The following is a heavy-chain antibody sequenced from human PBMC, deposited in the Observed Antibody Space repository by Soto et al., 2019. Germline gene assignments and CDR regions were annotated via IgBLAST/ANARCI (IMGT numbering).Heavy chain of an antibody. J-gene: IGHJ4*02. CDR3: ARRRASDYGGNHHPYYFDR. CDR2: ISYSWRT. D-gene: IGHD4-17*01. Sequence: SETLSLTCTVSGASIITNNYFWVWIRQSPGSGLELIGSISYSWRTYDNPSLQSRVTISIDASKNQFSLKLTSVTTADTSIYYCARRRASDYGGNHHPYYFDRWGQGTLVTVSS. CDR1: GASIITNNYF. V-gene: IGHV4-39*01.